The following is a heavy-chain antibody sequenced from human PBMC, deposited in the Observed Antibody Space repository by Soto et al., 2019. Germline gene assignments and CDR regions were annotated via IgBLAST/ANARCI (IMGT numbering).Heavy chain of an antibody. J-gene: IGHJ4*02. V-gene: IGHV4-34*01. CDR3: ARSLDYYYDSRVALAY. D-gene: IGHD3-22*01. Sequence: PSETLSLTWAVYGGSFSGYYWSWIRQPPGKGLEWIGEINHSGSTNYNPSLKSRVTISVDTSKNQFSLKLSSVTAADTAVYYCARSLDYYYDSRVALAYWGQGTLVTVSS. CDR2: INHSGST. CDR1: GGSFSGYY.